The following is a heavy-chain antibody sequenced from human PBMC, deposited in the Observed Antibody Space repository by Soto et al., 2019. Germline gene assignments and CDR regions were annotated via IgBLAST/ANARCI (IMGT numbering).Heavy chain of an antibody. D-gene: IGHD3-3*01. V-gene: IGHV3-33*01. Sequence: HPGGSLRLSCAASGFTFSGYGMHWVRQAPGKGLEWVAVIWYDGSNKYYADSVKGRFTISRDNSKNTLYLQMNSLRAEDTAVYYCARAITIFGVVHPSYYYYYGMDVWGQGTTVTVSS. CDR1: GFTFSGYG. CDR2: IWYDGSNK. J-gene: IGHJ6*02. CDR3: ARAITIFGVVHPSYYYYYGMDV.